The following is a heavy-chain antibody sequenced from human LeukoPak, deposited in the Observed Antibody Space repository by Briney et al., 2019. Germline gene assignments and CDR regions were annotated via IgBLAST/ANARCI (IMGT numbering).Heavy chain of an antibody. D-gene: IGHD3-10*01. CDR3: AKDPMVRGATYDY. CDR2: ISYDGSNK. CDR1: GFTFSSYG. V-gene: IGHV3-30*18. Sequence: GRSLRLSCAASGFTFSSYGIQWVRQAPGKGLEWVAVISYDGSNKYYADSVKGRFTISRDNSKNTLYLQMNSLRAEDTAVYYCAKDPMVRGATYDYWGQGTLVTVSS. J-gene: IGHJ4*02.